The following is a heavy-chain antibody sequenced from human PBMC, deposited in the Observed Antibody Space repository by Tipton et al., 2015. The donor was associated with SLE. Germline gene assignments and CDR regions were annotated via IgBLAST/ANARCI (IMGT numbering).Heavy chain of an antibody. CDR1: GGSFSAYY. CDR3: ARHRRGGRSGVDYGMDV. Sequence: LRLSCAVYGGSFSAYYWSWIRQPPGEGPEWIGEINHSGSTNYNPSLKSRVTISVDTSKNQFSLKLTSLTAADTAVYYCARHRRGGRSGVDYGMDVWGQGTTVTVS. CDR2: INHSGST. D-gene: IGHD2-15*01. V-gene: IGHV4-34*01. J-gene: IGHJ6*01.